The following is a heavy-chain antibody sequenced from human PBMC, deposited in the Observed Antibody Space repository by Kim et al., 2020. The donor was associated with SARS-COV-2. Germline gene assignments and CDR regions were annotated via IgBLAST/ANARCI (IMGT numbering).Heavy chain of an antibody. V-gene: IGHV3-33*01. D-gene: IGHD3-10*01. Sequence: GGSLRLSCAASGFTFSSYGMHWVRLAPGKGLEWVAVIWLDGSNSYFADSVKGRFTISRDNSKNTVYLQMNSLRTEDTAVYYCGRGRGSYNYYMDFWGKGT. CDR2: IWLDGSNS. CDR1: GFTFSSYG. J-gene: IGHJ6*03. CDR3: GRGRGSYNYYMDF.